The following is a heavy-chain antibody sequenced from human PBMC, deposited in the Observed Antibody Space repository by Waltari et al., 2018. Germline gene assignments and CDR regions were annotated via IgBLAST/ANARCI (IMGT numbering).Heavy chain of an antibody. CDR2: IKRDASET. CDR1: GFSFSSSW. CDR3: ARDLMRVAGTL. J-gene: IGHJ4*02. Sequence: QLVESGGGLVQPGGSLRLFCRASGFSFSSSWMTWVRQATGKGLEWVANIKRDASETSYVGSVEVRFTISRDNAENSLYLQMNSLRVDDTAVYYCARDLMRVAGTLWGQGTLVTVSS. D-gene: IGHD6-13*01. V-gene: IGHV3-7*04.